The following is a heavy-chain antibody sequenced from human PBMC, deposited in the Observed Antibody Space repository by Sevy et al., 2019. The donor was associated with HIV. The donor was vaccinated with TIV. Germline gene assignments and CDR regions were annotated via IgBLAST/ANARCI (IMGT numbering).Heavy chain of an antibody. V-gene: IGHV4-59*01. Sequence: SETLSLTCTVSGGSISSYCWSWIRQPPGKGLEWIGYIYDSGSTNYNPSLKSRVTISVDTSKNQFSLKLSSVTAADTAVYYCAREDIAAALTGGWFDPWGQGTLVTVSS. D-gene: IGHD6-13*01. CDR1: GGSISSYC. CDR2: IYDSGST. CDR3: AREDIAAALTGGWFDP. J-gene: IGHJ5*02.